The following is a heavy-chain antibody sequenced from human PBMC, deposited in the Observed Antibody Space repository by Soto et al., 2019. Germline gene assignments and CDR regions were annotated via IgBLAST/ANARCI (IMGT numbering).Heavy chain of an antibody. CDR1: GGSISSGGYY. CDR3: ARAYQLLAYYMDV. D-gene: IGHD2-2*01. CDR2: IYYSGST. Sequence: SETLSLTCTVSGGSISSGGYYLSWIRQHPGKGLEWIGYIYYSGSTYYNPSLKSRVTISVDTSKNQFSLKLSSVTAADTAVYYCARAYQLLAYYMDVWGKGTTVTVSS. J-gene: IGHJ6*03. V-gene: IGHV4-31*03.